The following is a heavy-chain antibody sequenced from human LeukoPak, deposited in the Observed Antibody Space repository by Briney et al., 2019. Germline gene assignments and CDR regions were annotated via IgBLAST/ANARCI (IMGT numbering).Heavy chain of an antibody. CDR1: GGSISSSDYY. J-gene: IGHJ4*02. V-gene: IGHV4-39*07. CDR3: AGSTGPNGPSDY. D-gene: IGHD2-2*01. Sequence: SETLSLTCTVSGGSISSSDYYWGWIRQPPGKGLEWIGSMYHSGNTYCNPSLKSRVTISVDTSKNQFSLKLSSVTAADTAVYYCAGSTGPNGPSDYWGQGTLVTVSS. CDR2: MYHSGNT.